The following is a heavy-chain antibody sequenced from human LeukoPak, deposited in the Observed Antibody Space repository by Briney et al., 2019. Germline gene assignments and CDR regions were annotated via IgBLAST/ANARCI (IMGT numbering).Heavy chain of an antibody. CDR1: GFSFTNYV. D-gene: IGHD2-15*01. CDR2: IMSNGGTR. J-gene: IGHJ3*02. V-gene: IGHV3-64*01. Sequence: GGSLRLSCAPSGFSFTNYVMHWVPQAPGKGLEYVSAIMSNGGTRGYTNSMKGRFTISRDNSKNTLYLQMGSLRAEDMAIYYCARDRDGGFAFDIWGQGTLVTVSS. CDR3: ARDRDGGFAFDI.